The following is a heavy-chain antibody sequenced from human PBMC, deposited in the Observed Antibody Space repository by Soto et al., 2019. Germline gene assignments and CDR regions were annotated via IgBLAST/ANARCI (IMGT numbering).Heavy chain of an antibody. Sequence: QVHLQESGPGLVKPSETLSLTCTVSGGSTSSFYWSWIRQPPGKGLEWIGYIYYTGSTNYNPSLKSRVTISLDTSKKQFSLQLRSVTAADTAVYYCASARSLPATAMDYWGQGTLATVSS. V-gene: IGHV4-59*01. CDR2: IYYTGST. D-gene: IGHD2-2*01. CDR3: ASARSLPATAMDY. CDR1: GGSTSSFY. J-gene: IGHJ4*02.